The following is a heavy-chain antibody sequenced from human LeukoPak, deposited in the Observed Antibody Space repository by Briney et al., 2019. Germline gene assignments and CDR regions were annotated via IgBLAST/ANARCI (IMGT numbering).Heavy chain of an antibody. CDR3: ARGREALDY. V-gene: IGHV3-21*01. CDR1: GLTFSLYS. J-gene: IGHJ4*02. CDR2: ISSSSRYI. Sequence: PGGSLRLSCAASGLTFSLYSMNWVRQAPGKGLEWVSSISSSSRYIHYADSVKGRFTISRDNAKNSLYLQMDSLRAEDTAVYYCARGREALDYWGQGTLVTVSS.